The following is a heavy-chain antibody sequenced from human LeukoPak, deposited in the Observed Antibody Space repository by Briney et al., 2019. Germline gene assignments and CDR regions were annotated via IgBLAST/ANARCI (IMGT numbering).Heavy chain of an antibody. V-gene: IGHV3-11*01. CDR3: ARARGSYSFDY. CDR1: GFIFSDYN. Sequence: GGSLRLPCEASGFIFSDYNMNWVRQAPGKGLECVSYISNSGSTIYYADSVKGRFTISRDNAKNSLYLQMNSLRAEDTAVYYCARARGSYSFDYWGQGTLVTVSS. D-gene: IGHD1-26*01. J-gene: IGHJ4*02. CDR2: ISNSGSTI.